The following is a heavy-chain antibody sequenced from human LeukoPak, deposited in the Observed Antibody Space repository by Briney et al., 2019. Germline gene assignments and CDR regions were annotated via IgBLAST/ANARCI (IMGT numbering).Heavy chain of an antibody. Sequence: GGSLRLSCAASGFTFDDYAMHWVRQAPGKGLEWVSGISWNSGSIGYADSVKGRFTISRDNAKNSLYLQMNSLRAEDTALYYCAKDSVKAGLGGYVWTYYFDYWGQGTLVTVSS. CDR3: AKDSVKAGLGGYVWTYYFDY. CDR1: GFTFDDYA. D-gene: IGHD3-16*01. V-gene: IGHV3-9*01. CDR2: ISWNSGSI. J-gene: IGHJ4*02.